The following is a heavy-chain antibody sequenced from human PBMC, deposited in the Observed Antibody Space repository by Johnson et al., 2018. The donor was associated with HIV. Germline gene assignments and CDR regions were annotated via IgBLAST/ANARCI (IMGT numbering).Heavy chain of an antibody. Sequence: QLVESGGGLVQPGGSLRLSCAASGFTVSSNYMSWVRQAPGKGLEWVSIVYSGGNTYYTDSVKGRFTISRDNSKNTLYLQMNSLRAEDTAVYYCARVGASRFDAFHVWGQGTMVTVSS. CDR3: ARVGASRFDAFHV. CDR2: VYSGGNT. J-gene: IGHJ3*01. V-gene: IGHV3-66*01. D-gene: IGHD3-16*01. CDR1: GFTVSSNY.